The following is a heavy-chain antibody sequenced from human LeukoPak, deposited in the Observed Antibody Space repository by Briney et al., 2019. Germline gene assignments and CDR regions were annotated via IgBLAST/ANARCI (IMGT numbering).Heavy chain of an antibody. J-gene: IGHJ1*01. Sequence: GGSLRLSCAASGFTFSSYSMNWVRQAPGKGLEWVSSISSSSSYIYYADSGKGRLTITRENAKNSLYPQMTRLRAEDTAVYYCARETADVDCSGGSCYGAFQHWGQGTLVTVSS. CDR3: ARETADVDCSGGSCYGAFQH. V-gene: IGHV3-21*01. CDR2: ISSSSSYI. CDR1: GFTFSSYS. D-gene: IGHD2-15*01.